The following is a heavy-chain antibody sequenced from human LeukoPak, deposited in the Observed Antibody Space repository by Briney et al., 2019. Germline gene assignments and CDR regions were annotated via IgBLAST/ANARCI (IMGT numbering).Heavy chain of an antibody. V-gene: IGHV3-23*01. Sequence: GGSLRLSCEASGFTFSTYAMSWVRQAPGKGLEWVSAISAGRGGTYYADSVKGRFTISGDNSKNTLFLQMNSLRAEDTAVYYCAKEAQGCSITSCYFDSWGQGTLVTVSS. D-gene: IGHD2-2*01. CDR3: AKEAQGCSITSCYFDS. J-gene: IGHJ4*02. CDR2: ISAGRGGT. CDR1: GFTFSTYA.